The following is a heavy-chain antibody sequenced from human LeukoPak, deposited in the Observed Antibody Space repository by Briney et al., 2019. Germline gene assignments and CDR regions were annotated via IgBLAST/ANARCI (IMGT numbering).Heavy chain of an antibody. CDR2: IYFSGST. Sequence: SETLSLTCAVSGGSISSGSYSCAWLRQTPGKGLEWIGSIYFSGSTYYNPSLKSRVTISVDTSRTQFSLKLNSVTAADTALYYCARTSSAYYQDAFDIWGQGTMFTVSS. V-gene: IGHV4-39*01. CDR1: GGSISSGSYS. J-gene: IGHJ3*02. CDR3: ARTSSAYYQDAFDI. D-gene: IGHD3-22*01.